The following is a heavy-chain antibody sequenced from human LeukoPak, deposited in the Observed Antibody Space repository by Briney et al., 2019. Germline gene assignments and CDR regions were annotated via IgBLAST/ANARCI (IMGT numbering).Heavy chain of an antibody. D-gene: IGHD4-11*01. V-gene: IGHV3-30*18. J-gene: IGHJ4*02. CDR1: GFSFISYG. CDR2: ISDDGRNK. Sequence: GGSLRLSCAASGFSFISYGMHWVRQAPGKGLEWVGVISDDGRNKDYADSVKGRFTISRDNSKDTLYLQMNSLRAEDTAVYYCAKRPSDYSDYVSYFDYWGQGTLVTVSS. CDR3: AKRPSDYSDYVSYFDY.